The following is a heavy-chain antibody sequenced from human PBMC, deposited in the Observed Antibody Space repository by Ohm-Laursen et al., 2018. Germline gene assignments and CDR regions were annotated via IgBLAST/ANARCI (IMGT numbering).Heavy chain of an antibody. D-gene: IGHD3-16*01. Sequence: SETLSLTWTVSGGSISSYYWSWIRQPPGKGLEWIGYIYYSGSTNYNPSLKSRVTISVDTSKNRFSLKLSSVTAADTAVYYCARHMGRDYFDYWGQGTLVTVSS. CDR2: IYYSGST. CDR3: ARHMGRDYFDY. CDR1: GGSISSYY. V-gene: IGHV4-59*08. J-gene: IGHJ4*02.